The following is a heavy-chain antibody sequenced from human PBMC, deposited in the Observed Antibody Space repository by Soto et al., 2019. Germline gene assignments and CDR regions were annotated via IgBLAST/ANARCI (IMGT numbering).Heavy chain of an antibody. CDR2: ISGYGGIT. D-gene: IGHD3-10*01. Sequence: VQLVQAGAEVKSPGASVKVSCRSSGYSFTTYGFSWVRQAPGRGLEWMGYISGYGGITHYAEKFRGRVIMTTDTPTTTAYLDSRSLRSDDTAVYYCATYYTGSGSYYRFDSWGQGTLVTVSS. CDR3: ATYYTGSGSYYRFDS. V-gene: IGHV1-18*01. CDR1: GYSFTTYG. J-gene: IGHJ4*02.